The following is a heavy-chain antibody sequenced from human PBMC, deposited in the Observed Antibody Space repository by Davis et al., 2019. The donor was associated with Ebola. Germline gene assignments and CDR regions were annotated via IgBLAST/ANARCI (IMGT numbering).Heavy chain of an antibody. V-gene: IGHV4-31*03. CDR2: IYSSGST. CDR1: GGTISSGGYY. Sequence: MPSETLSLTCTVSGGTISSGGYYWSWIRQHPGKGLESIGYIYSSGSTYYNPFPKSRVTRSVDTSKNQFSLKLSSVTAADTAVYYCARIVVVPAAITSRRNYYYYGMDVWGQGTTVTVSS. CDR3: ARIVVVPAAITSRRNYYYYGMDV. D-gene: IGHD2-2*02. J-gene: IGHJ6*02.